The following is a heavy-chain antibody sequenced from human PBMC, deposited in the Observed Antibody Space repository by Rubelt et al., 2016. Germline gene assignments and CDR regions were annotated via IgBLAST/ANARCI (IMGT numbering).Heavy chain of an antibody. V-gene: IGHV3-74*01. Sequence: SYWMQWVRQDPGKGLEWVSRINSDGSSTSYAGSVKGRFTISRDNAKNTLYLQMNSLRAEDTAVYYCARSRYSGSNFDYWGQGTLVTVSS. CDR3: ARSRYSGSNFDY. D-gene: IGHD6-6*01. CDR2: INSDGSST. J-gene: IGHJ4*02. CDR1: SYW.